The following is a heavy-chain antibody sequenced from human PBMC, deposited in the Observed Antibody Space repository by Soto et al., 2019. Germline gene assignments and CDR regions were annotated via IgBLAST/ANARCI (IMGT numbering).Heavy chain of an antibody. J-gene: IGHJ3*02. Sequence: EVQLVESGGDLVRPGGSLRLSCAASGFTFSGHWMHWVRQVPGKGLEWVSRVDTDGGTSAYADSVKGRFTTSRENAKNTRYLQMCGLRAEDAAVYYCAREAGYCSSTSCYRSAFDTWGQGTTVSVAS. V-gene: IGHV3-74*03. CDR2: VDTDGGTS. CDR1: GFTFSGHW. D-gene: IGHD2-2*01. CDR3: AREAGYCSSTSCYRSAFDT.